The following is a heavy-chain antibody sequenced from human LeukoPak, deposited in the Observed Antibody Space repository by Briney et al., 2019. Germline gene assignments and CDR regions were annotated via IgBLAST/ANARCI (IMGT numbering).Heavy chain of an antibody. CDR1: GGSISSGSYY. D-gene: IGHD6-19*01. CDR2: IYYSGST. J-gene: IGHJ6*03. Sequence: ETLSLTCTVSGGSISSGSYYWSWIRQPPGKGLEWIGYIYYSGSTNYNPSLKSRVTISVDTSKNQFSLKLSSVTAADTAVYYCARGLAPGWGYYHYYMDVWGKGTTVTISS. V-gene: IGHV4-61*01. CDR3: ARGLAPGWGYYHYYMDV.